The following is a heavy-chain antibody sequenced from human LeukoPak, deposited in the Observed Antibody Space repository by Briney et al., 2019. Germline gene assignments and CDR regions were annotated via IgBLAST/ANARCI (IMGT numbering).Heavy chain of an antibody. CDR3: TRDGLGYCSGGSCGSAEYFQH. D-gene: IGHD2-15*01. Sequence: GGSLRLSCTASGLTFGDYAMSWFRQAPGKGLEWVGFIRSKAYGGTTEYAASVKGRFTISRDDSKSIAYLQMNSLKTEGTAVYYCTRDGLGYCSGGSCGSAEYFQHWGQGTLVTVSS. CDR2: IRSKAYGGTT. V-gene: IGHV3-49*03. CDR1: GLTFGDYA. J-gene: IGHJ1*01.